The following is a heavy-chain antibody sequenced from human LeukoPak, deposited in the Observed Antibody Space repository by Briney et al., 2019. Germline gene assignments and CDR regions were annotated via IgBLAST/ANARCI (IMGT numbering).Heavy chain of an antibody. J-gene: IGHJ5*02. CDR3: ARDKMGKRITMVRGVTINWFDP. Sequence: GGSLRLSCAASGFTISSYAMHWVRQAPGKGLEWVAVISYDGSNKYYADSVKGRFTISRDNSKNTLYLQMNSLRAEDTAVYYCARDKMGKRITMVRGVTINWFDPWGQGTLVTVSS. V-gene: IGHV3-30*04. CDR2: ISYDGSNK. D-gene: IGHD3-10*01. CDR1: GFTISSYA.